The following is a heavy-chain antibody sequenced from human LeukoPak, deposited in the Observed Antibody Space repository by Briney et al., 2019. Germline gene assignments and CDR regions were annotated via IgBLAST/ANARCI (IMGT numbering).Heavy chain of an antibody. Sequence: PGGSLRLSCAASGFTFSSYEMNWVRQAPGKGLEWVSYISSSGSTIYYADSVKGRFTISRDNSRSTFYLHMSSLRAVDTAIYYCARGFWSRYYDYWGQGTLVTVSS. CDR3: ARGFWSRYYDY. CDR1: GFTFSSYE. D-gene: IGHD2-8*02. J-gene: IGHJ4*02. V-gene: IGHV3-48*03. CDR2: ISSSGSTI.